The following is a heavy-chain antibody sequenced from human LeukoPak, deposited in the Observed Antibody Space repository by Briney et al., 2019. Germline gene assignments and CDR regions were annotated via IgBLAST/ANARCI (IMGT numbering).Heavy chain of an antibody. V-gene: IGHV1-18*01. CDR2: ISAYNGNT. CDR1: CYTFTSYG. J-gene: IGHJ4*02. CDR3: ARGQRYCTNGVCYPATPFDY. D-gene: IGHD2-8*01. Sequence: GASVTVSCKASCYTFTSYGISWVRQAPGQGLEWMGWISAYNGNTNYAQKLQGRVTMTTDTSTSTAYMELRSLRSDDTAVYYCARGQRYCTNGVCYPATPFDYWGQGTLVTVSS.